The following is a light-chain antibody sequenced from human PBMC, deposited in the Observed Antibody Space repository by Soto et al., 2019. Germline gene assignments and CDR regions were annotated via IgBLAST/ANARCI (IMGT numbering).Light chain of an antibody. Sequence: QSALTQPRSVSGSPGQSVTISCTGTSSDVGGYNFVSWYQHPPGKAPKLMLYDVTNRPSGVPDRCSGSKSDNTASLTISGLQAEDDADYYCCSYAGSDTYVFGTGTKVTVL. V-gene: IGLV2-11*01. CDR1: SSDVGGYNF. CDR3: CSYAGSDTYV. CDR2: DVT. J-gene: IGLJ1*01.